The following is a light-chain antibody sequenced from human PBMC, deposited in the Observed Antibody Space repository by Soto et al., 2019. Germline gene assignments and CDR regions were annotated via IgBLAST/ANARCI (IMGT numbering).Light chain of an antibody. Sequence: AIRMTQSPSSFSASTGDRVTITCRASQGISSYLAWYQQKPGKAPKLLIYAASTLQSGVPSRFSGSRSGTDFTLTISSLQPEDFATYYCLLDFSYFWAFGQGTKVDIK. V-gene: IGKV1-8*01. J-gene: IGKJ1*01. CDR2: AAS. CDR3: LLDFSYFWA. CDR1: QGISSY.